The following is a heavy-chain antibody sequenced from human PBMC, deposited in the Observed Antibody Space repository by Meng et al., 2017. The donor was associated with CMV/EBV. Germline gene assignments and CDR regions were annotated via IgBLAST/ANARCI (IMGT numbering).Heavy chain of an antibody. V-gene: IGHV3-38-3*01. J-gene: IGHJ6*02. CDR2: ISGGST. Sequence: GESLKISCAASGFTVSSNEMSWVRQAPGKGLEWVSSISGGSTYYADSRKGRFTISRDNSKNTLHLQMNSLRAEDTAVYYCKKVSPTETPHGGQRVDVWGQGTTVTVS. D-gene: IGHD4-23*01. CDR1: GFTVSSNE. CDR3: KKVSPTETPHGGQRVDV.